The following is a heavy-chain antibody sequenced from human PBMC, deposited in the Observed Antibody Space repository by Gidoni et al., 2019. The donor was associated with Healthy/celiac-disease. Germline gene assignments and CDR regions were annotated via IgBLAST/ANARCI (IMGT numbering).Heavy chain of an antibody. V-gene: IGHV4-59*01. CDR3: ATLEEAVAGTSAFDI. J-gene: IGHJ3*02. CDR1: GGPISSYY. CDR2: IYYSGST. D-gene: IGHD6-19*01. Sequence: QVQLQESGPGLVKPSETLSLTCTVSGGPISSYYWSWIRQPPGKGLEWIGYIYYSGSTNYNPSLKSRVTISVDTSKNQFSLKLSSVTAADTAVYYCATLEEAVAGTSAFDIWGQGTMVTVSS.